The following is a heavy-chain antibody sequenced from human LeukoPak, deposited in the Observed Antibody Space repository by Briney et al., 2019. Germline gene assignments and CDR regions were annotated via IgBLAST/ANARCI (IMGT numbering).Heavy chain of an antibody. CDR1: GGTFSSYA. D-gene: IGHD1-26*01. CDR2: IIPIFGTA. Sequence: SVKVSCKASGGTFSSYAISWVRQAPGQGLEWMGGIIPIFGTANYAQKFQGRVTITADESTSTAYMELSSLRSEDTAVYYCASHLVGAYYFDYWGQGTLVTVSS. J-gene: IGHJ4*02. CDR3: ASHLVGAYYFDY. V-gene: IGHV1-69*13.